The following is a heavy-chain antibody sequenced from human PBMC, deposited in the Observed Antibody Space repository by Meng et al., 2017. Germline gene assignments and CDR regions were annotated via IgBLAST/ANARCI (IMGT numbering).Heavy chain of an antibody. D-gene: IGHD6-19*01. CDR2: VSYSGRT. V-gene: IGHV4-59*01. CDR1: CASISSDY. J-gene: IGHJ5*02. CDR3: AREALVAGSFGWFDP. Sequence: SETLSLTCTVSCASISSDYWSWLRQSPGKGLEWIGWVSYSGRTNYDPSLKSRVTVSMDRSKSQFSLKLNSVTAADTAVYYCAREALVAGSFGWFDPWGQGSLVTVSS.